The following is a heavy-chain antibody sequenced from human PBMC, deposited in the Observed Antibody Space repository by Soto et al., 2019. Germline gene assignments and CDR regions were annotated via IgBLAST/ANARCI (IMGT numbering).Heavy chain of an antibody. Sequence: EGSLRLSCAASGFTFRDYAMNWVRQAPGKGLEWVADISGNGNSARHADSVKGRFTISRDNSQNTLYLHMNSLRVDDTAIYYCGKERRGSGWSVCNFWGQGTLVTVYS. V-gene: IGHV3-23*01. CDR1: GFTFRDYA. CDR2: ISGNGNSA. CDR3: GKERRGSGWSVCNF. D-gene: IGHD6-19*01. J-gene: IGHJ4*02.